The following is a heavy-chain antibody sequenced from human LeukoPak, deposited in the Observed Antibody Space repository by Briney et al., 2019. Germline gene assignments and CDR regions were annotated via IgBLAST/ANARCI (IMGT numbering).Heavy chain of an antibody. CDR1: GFTFTSSA. J-gene: IGHJ4*02. V-gene: IGHV1-58*01. CDR3: ARRDCSSTSCQGYFDY. D-gene: IGHD2-2*01. CDR2: IVVGSGNT. Sequence: GASVKVSCKASGFTFTSSAVQWVRQARGQRLEWIGWIVVGSGNTNYAQKFQERVTITRDMSTSTAYMELSSLRSEDTAVYYCARRDCSSTSCQGYFDYWGQGTLVTVSS.